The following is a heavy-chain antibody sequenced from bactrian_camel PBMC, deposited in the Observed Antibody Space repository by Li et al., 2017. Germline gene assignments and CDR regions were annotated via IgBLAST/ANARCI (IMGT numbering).Heavy chain of an antibody. CDR1: GLTFSSYG. Sequence: VQLVESGGGLVQPGGSLRLSCAASGLTFSSYGMSWFRQAPGKVREGVARICTGGGSKYYADSVKGRFTISQEKSNNTVYLTMNNAQPEDTAMYYCAASFNGRNCLRSRLFVDGEYKGQGTQVTVS. J-gene: IGHJ4*01. V-gene: IGHV3S40*01. CDR2: ICTGGGSK. D-gene: IGHD1*01.